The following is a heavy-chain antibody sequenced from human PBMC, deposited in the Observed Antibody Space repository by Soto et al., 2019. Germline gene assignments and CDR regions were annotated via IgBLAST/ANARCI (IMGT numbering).Heavy chain of an antibody. CDR1: GGSNSIGGYY. J-gene: IGHJ5*02. Sequence: SETLSHTCTLSGGSNSIGGYYWSLIRQHPGKGLEWIGYIYYSGSTYYNPALKSRVNISVDTSKNQFSRKLSSVTAADTAVYYCARDHPNWNHGGSRFDPWGQGTLVTVSS. CDR3: ARDHPNWNHGGSRFDP. CDR2: IYYSGST. D-gene: IGHD1-1*01. V-gene: IGHV4-31*03.